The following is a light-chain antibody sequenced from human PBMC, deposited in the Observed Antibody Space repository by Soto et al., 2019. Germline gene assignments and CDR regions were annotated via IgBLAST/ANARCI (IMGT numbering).Light chain of an antibody. V-gene: IGKV3-20*01. CDR2: GAS. CDR1: QSVSNNY. Sequence: VRTQCPYSLGVSLCGSATLSFRATQSVSNNYLAWYQQKPGQAPRLFIYGASNRAAGVPDRFGGSGSGTDFALTISRLEPEDFAVYYCQQYGSSPPITFGQGTRLEIK. J-gene: IGKJ5*01. CDR3: QQYGSSPPIT.